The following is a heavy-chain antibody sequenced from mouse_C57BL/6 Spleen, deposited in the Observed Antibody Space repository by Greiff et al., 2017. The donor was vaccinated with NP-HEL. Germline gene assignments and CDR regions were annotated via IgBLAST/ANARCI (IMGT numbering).Heavy chain of an antibody. CDR2: ISDGGSYT. J-gene: IGHJ4*01. CDR1: GFTFSSYA. V-gene: IGHV5-4*01. D-gene: IGHD2-2*01. CDR3: ARDRGYRYMDY. Sequence: EVQGVESGGGLVKPGGSLKLSCAASGFTFSSYAMSWVRQTPEKRLEWVATISDGGSYTYYPDNVKGRFTISRDNAKNNLYLQMSHLKSEDTAMYYCARDRGYRYMDYWGQGTSVTVSS.